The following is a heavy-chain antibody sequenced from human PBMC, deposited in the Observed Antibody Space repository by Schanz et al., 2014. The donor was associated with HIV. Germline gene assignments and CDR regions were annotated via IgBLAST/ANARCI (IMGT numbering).Heavy chain of an antibody. CDR3: ARKAQPEGGSGSPGAFDI. D-gene: IGHD3-10*01. J-gene: IGHJ3*02. CDR1: GFTFNLYG. Sequence: QVQLVESGGDVVLPGKSLTLSCAASGFTFNLYGMHWVRQAPGKGLEWVAVTWYDGSNKYYADSVKGRFTIFTDISDNTVHAQITSLRADDTAVYYCARKAQPEGGSGSPGAFDIWGQGTMVTVSS. V-gene: IGHV3-33*08. CDR2: TWYDGSNK.